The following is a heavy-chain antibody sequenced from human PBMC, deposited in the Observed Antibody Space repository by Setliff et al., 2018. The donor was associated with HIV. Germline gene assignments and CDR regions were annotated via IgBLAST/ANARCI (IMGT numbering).Heavy chain of an antibody. CDR1: GGSVSSGDYY. J-gene: IGHJ4*02. V-gene: IGHV4-30-4*08. CDR2: ISSSGST. Sequence: SETLSLTCTVSGGSVSSGDYYYNWIRQSPGKGLEWLGYISSSGSTLYTPSLRSRIAISVDTSKNQFSLKLYSVSAADTAFYYCARRTIFSYYFDFWGLGSLVTVSS. CDR3: ARRTIFSYYFDF.